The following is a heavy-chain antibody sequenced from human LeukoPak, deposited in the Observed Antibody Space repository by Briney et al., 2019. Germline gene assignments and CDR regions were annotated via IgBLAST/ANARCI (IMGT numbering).Heavy chain of an antibody. Sequence: SETLSLTCTVSGGSINSYYWNWIRRPPGKGLEWIGYIYYNGNTNYSPSLESRVTMSVDTSKNLFSLKVSSVTAADTAVYYCARGRSNYYGMDVWGQGTTVTVSS. V-gene: IGHV4-59*01. CDR2: IYYNGNT. CDR3: ARGRSNYYGMDV. CDR1: GGSINSYY. D-gene: IGHD1-26*01. J-gene: IGHJ6*02.